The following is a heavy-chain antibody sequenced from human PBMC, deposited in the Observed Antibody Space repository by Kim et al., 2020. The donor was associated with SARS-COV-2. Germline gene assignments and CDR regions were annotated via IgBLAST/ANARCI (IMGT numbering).Heavy chain of an antibody. CDR1: GYTFTSYD. CDR2: MNPNSGNT. Sequence: ASVKVSCKASGYTFTSYDINWVRQATGQGLEWMGWMNPNSGNTGYAQKFQGRVTMTRNTSISTAYKELSSLRSEDTAVYYCARGVTFGGVIVMVPYYYYYMDVWSKGTTFTVSS. D-gene: IGHD3-16*02. V-gene: IGHV1-8*01. J-gene: IGHJ6*03. CDR3: ARGVTFGGVIVMVPYYYYYMDV.